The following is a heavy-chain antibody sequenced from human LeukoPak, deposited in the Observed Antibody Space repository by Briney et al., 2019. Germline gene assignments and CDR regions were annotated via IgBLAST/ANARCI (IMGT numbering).Heavy chain of an antibody. J-gene: IGHJ4*02. D-gene: IGHD6-19*01. CDR2: IYYSGST. CDR3: ARVPRGGWYLFDY. V-gene: IGHV4-59*01. Sequence: SETLSLTCTVSGGSISSSYWSWIRQPPGKGLEWIGYIYYSGSTNYNPSLKSRVTISVDTSKNQFSLKLSSVTAADTAVYYCARVPRGGWYLFDYWGQGTLVTVSS. CDR1: GGSISSSY.